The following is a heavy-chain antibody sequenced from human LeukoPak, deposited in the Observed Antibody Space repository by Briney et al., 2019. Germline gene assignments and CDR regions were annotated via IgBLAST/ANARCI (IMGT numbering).Heavy chain of an antibody. CDR2: TYSRSMWHN. Sequence: RSQTLSLTCAISGDSVSSDSAAWSWIRQSPSRGLEWLGRTYSRSMWHNDYALSVRSRMTINADTSKNHFSLQLSSVTPEDTAVYYCARAGTSGTFNSWGQGTLVTVSS. CDR1: GDSVSSDSAA. CDR3: ARAGTSGTFNS. V-gene: IGHV6-1*01. J-gene: IGHJ5*01. D-gene: IGHD2-2*01.